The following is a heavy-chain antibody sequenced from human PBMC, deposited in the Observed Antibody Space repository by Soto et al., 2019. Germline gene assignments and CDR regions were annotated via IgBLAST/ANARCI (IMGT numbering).Heavy chain of an antibody. CDR1: GYTFTSYS. D-gene: IGHD6-19*01. CDR3: ARDPGSGWYHFDY. Sequence: QVQLVQSGAEVKKPGASVKVSCKASGYTFTSYSMHWVRQAPGQGLEWMGIINPSGGSTSYAQKFQGRVTMTRDTSTSTVYMELSSLRSEDKAVYYCARDPGSGWYHFDYWGQGTLVTVSS. V-gene: IGHV1-46*01. J-gene: IGHJ4*02. CDR2: INPSGGST.